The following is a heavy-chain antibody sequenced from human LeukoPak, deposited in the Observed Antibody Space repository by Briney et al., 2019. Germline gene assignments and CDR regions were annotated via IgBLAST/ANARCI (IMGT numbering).Heavy chain of an antibody. Sequence: PSETLSLTCTVSDGSINSSYWSWIRQAPEKGLEWIGYIYYSGSTNYNPSLKSRVTISVDTSKNQFSLRLRSVNDADTAVYYCARNSYYGSGNYYKSRYYYHMDVWGKGTTVTISS. CDR2: IYYSGST. D-gene: IGHD3-10*01. V-gene: IGHV4-59*01. J-gene: IGHJ6*03. CDR1: DGSINSSY. CDR3: ARNSYYGSGNYYKSRYYYHMDV.